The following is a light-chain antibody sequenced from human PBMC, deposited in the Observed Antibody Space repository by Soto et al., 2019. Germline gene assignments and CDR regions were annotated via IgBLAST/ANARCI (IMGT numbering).Light chain of an antibody. CDR2: DAS. CDR3: QQRSNSIT. V-gene: IGKV3-11*01. Sequence: ETVLTQSPTTLSLSAGDRASLSCRASQNVAIYLAWYQQKPGQAPRLLIYDASNRATGIPARFSGSGSGTDFTLPINSLEPEDFAVYYCQQRSNSITFGQGTRLEIK. CDR1: QNVAIY. J-gene: IGKJ5*01.